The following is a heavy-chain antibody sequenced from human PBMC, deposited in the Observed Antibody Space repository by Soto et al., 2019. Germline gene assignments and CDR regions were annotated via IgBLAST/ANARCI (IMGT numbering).Heavy chain of an antibody. Sequence: QVQLVQSGAEVKKPGASVKVSCKASGYTFTSYAMHWVRQAPGQRLEWMGWINAGNGNTKYSQKFQGRVTITRDTSASTAYMELSSLRSEDTAVYYCARDSALIAVAGPIVDYWGKGTLVTVAS. CDR3: ARDSALIAVAGPIVDY. V-gene: IGHV1-3*01. CDR2: INAGNGNT. CDR1: GYTFTSYA. J-gene: IGHJ4*02. D-gene: IGHD6-19*01.